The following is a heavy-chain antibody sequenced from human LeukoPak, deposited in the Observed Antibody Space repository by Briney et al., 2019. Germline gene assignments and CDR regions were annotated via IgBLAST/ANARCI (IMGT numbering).Heavy chain of an antibody. CDR2: TYYGAKWFD. D-gene: IGHD1-26*01. CDR1: GDSVSGNSAA. CDR3: ARSGASGSLDY. Sequence: SQTLSLTCVISGDSVSGNSAAWNWIRQSPSRGLGWLVRTYYGAKWFDNYALSVQSRITINPDPSKNQFSLQLISVTPEDTAVYYCARSGASGSLDYWGQGTLVTVSP. J-gene: IGHJ4*02. V-gene: IGHV6-1*01.